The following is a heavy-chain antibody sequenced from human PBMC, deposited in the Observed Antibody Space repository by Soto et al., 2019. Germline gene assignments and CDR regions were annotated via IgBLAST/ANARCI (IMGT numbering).Heavy chain of an antibody. V-gene: IGHV1-18*01. D-gene: IGHD1-1*01. CDR1: GYTFTSYG. CDR2: ISAYNGNT. Sequence: ASMKVSCKASGYTFTSYGISWVRQAPGQGLEWMGWISAYNGNTNYAQKLQGKVTMTTDTSTSTAYMELRSLRSDDTAVYYCAREVDVREWNVIPDAFEIWGQGTMVTVSS. CDR3: AREVDVREWNVIPDAFEI. J-gene: IGHJ3*02.